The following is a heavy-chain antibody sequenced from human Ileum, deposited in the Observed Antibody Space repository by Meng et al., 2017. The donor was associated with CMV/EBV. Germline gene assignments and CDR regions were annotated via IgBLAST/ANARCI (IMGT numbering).Heavy chain of an antibody. D-gene: IGHD6-13*01. CDR3: ARGPQIIASAPSNWFDP. CDR2: ISRVPPYT. J-gene: IGHJ5*02. V-gene: IGHV3-21*01. CDR1: FTFSSYS. Sequence: FTFSSYSMFWVRPPPCQRLDSVSSISRVPPYTYYADSAQRRFPISRDNAKNSLYLQMNSLRAEDTAVYYCARGPQIIASAPSNWFDPWGQGTLVTVSS.